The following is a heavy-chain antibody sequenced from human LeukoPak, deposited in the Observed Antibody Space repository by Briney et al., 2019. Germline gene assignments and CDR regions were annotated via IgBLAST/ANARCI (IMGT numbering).Heavy chain of an antibody. J-gene: IGHJ5*02. CDR1: GGSISSYY. CDR3: ARGRDGYGNWFDP. D-gene: IGHD5-24*01. V-gene: IGHV4-4*07. CDR2: IYSSGST. Sequence: AETLCLTCTASGGSISSYYWSWIRQPAGKGLEWIGRIYSSGSTNYNPSLKRRVTISVDTSKNQFSLKLSTVTAADTAMYYCARGRDGYGNWFDPWGQGPLVRVCS.